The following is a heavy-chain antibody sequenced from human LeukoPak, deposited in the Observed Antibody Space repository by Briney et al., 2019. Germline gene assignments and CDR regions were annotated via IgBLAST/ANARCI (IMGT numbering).Heavy chain of an antibody. CDR2: IYPGDSDT. CDR1: GYSFTNYW. J-gene: IGHJ4*02. Sequence: KNGGSLKISCKASGYSFTNYWIGWVRQMPGKGLEWMGIIYPGDSDTRYSPSFQGQVTISADKSISTAYLQWSSLKASDTAMYYCARRDARKVYSGSYYNYWGQGTLVTVSS. V-gene: IGHV5-51*01. D-gene: IGHD1-26*01. CDR3: ARRDARKVYSGSYYNY.